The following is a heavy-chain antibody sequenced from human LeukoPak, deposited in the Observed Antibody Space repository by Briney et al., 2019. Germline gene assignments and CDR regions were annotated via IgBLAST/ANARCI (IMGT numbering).Heavy chain of an antibody. CDR3: ARGAGELGAFDI. CDR2: ISSNGGST. Sequence: GGSLRLSCAGSGFTFRGSAMHWVRQAPGKGLEYVSAISSNGGSTYYANSVKGRFTISRDNSKNTLYLQMGSLRAEDMAVYYCARGAGELGAFDIWGQGTLVTVSS. V-gene: IGHV3-64*01. D-gene: IGHD3-10*01. CDR1: GFTFRGSA. J-gene: IGHJ4*02.